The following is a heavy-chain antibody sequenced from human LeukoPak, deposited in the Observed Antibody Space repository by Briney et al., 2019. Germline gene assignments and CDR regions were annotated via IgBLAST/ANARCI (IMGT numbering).Heavy chain of an antibody. CDR3: AREGVCSSPSGYTSEAMLYTWFDP. D-gene: IGHD2-2*02. CDR1: GYTFTSYY. Sequence: ASVKVSCKASGYTFTSYYMHWVRQAPGQGLEWMGIINPSGGSTSYAQKFQGRVTMTRDTSTSTVYMELSSLRSEDTAVYSCAREGVCSSPSGYTSEAMLYTWFDPGGKGTLVPSPS. J-gene: IGHJ5*02. V-gene: IGHV1-46*01. CDR2: INPSGGST.